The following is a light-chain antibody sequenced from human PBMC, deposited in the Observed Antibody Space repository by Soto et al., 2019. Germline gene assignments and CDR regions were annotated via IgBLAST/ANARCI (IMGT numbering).Light chain of an antibody. J-gene: IGLJ3*02. Sequence: NFMLTQPHSVSESPGKTVTISCTGSSGSIASNYVQWYQQRPGSAPTTVIYEDNQRPSGVPDRFSGSSDSSSNSASLTISGLKTEDEADSDCQSYDSSNKARVFGGGTKLTVL. V-gene: IGLV6-57*02. CDR3: QSYDSSNKARV. CDR1: SGSIASNY. CDR2: EDN.